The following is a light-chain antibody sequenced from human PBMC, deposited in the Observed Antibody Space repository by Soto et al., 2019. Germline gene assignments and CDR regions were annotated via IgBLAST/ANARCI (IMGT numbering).Light chain of an antibody. J-gene: IGKJ2*01. Sequence: EIVMTQSPATLSVSPGERATPSCRASQSVSSNLAWYHQKPGRAPRLLIYLASTRATGIPARFSGSGSGTDFTLTISSLQSEDFAVYYCQQYKNWPYTFGQGTKLEIK. CDR3: QQYKNWPYT. V-gene: IGKV3-15*01. CDR2: LAS. CDR1: QSVSSN.